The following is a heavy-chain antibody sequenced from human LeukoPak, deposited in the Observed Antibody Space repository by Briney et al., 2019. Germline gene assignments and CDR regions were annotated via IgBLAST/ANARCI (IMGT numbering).Heavy chain of an antibody. V-gene: IGHV4-59*01. CDR2: IYYSGST. CDR3: ARANQLAWGYYFDY. D-gene: IGHD6-13*01. Sequence: SETLSLTCTVSGGSISTYYWSWFRQSPGKGLEWIGNIYYSGSTNYNPSLKSRVTISLDTSNNQFSLKLSSVTAADTAVYYCARANQLAWGYYFDYWGQGTLVTVSS. CDR1: GGSISTYY. J-gene: IGHJ4*02.